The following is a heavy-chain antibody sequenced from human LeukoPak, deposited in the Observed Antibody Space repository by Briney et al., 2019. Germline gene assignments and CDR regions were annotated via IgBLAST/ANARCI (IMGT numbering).Heavy chain of an antibody. CDR1: GFTFSSYW. CDR3: ARDINAGTDYGDYKSPYYYYFYYMDV. J-gene: IGHJ6*03. Sequence: GGSLRLSCAASGFTFSSYWMSWVRQAPGKGLEWVANIKQDGSEKCYVDSVKGRFTISRDNAKNSLYLQMNSLRAEDTAVYYCARDINAGTDYGDYKSPYYYYFYYMDVWGEGTTVTVSS. D-gene: IGHD4-17*01. V-gene: IGHV3-7*01. CDR2: IKQDGSEK.